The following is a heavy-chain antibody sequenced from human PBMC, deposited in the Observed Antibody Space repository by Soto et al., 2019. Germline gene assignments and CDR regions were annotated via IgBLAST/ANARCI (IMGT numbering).Heavy chain of an antibody. V-gene: IGHV3-30*03. D-gene: IGHD2-2*01. Sequence: QSGGSLRLSCAASGFTFSSYGMHWVRQAPGKGLEWMAVISYDGSNKYYADSVKGRFTISRDNSKNTLYLQMNSLRAEDTAVYYCGGTSLAYDYWGQGTLVTVSS. CDR1: GFTFSSYG. J-gene: IGHJ4*02. CDR3: GGTSLAYDY. CDR2: ISYDGSNK.